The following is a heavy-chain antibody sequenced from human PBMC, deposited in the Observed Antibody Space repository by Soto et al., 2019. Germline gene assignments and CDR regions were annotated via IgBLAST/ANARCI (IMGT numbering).Heavy chain of an antibody. CDR1: RYSFTDYW. CDR3: ASNTNSWYYFDH. J-gene: IGHJ4*02. CDR2: IYPGDSDT. V-gene: IGHV5-51*01. D-gene: IGHD6-13*01. Sequence: EVQLVQSGAEVKKPGESLKISCKAFRYSFTDYWIGWVRQMPGKGLELMGFIYPGDSDTRYSLSFQGQVTISAYKSISTAYLQWSSLKASASAIYFCASNTNSWYYFDHWGQGTVGTVSS.